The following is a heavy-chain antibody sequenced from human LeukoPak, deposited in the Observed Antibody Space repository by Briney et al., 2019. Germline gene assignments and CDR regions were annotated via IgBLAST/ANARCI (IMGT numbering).Heavy chain of an antibody. J-gene: IGHJ4*02. CDR3: ARAVAGFDY. V-gene: IGHV3-48*02. D-gene: IGHD6-19*01. Sequence: GGSLRLSCAASGFTFSTYSMNWVRQAPGKGLEWVSYISSSRSSIYYADSVKGRFTISRDNAKNSLYLQTNSLRDEDTAVYYCARAVAGFDYWGQGTLVTVSS. CDR1: GFTFSTYS. CDR2: ISSSRSSI.